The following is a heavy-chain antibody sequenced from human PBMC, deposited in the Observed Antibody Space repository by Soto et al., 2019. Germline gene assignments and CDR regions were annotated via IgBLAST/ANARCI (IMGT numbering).Heavy chain of an antibody. V-gene: IGHV3-30-3*01. Sequence: QVQLVESGGGVVQPGRSLRLSCAASGFTFSSSAMHWVRRAPGKGLEWVAVISYDGSNKYYADSVKGRFTISRDNSKNTLYLQMNSLRAEDTAVYYCARERKTGTTPPSYYYGMDVWGQGTTVTVSS. D-gene: IGHD1-7*01. CDR1: GFTFSSSA. CDR2: ISYDGSNK. J-gene: IGHJ6*02. CDR3: ARERKTGTTPPSYYYGMDV.